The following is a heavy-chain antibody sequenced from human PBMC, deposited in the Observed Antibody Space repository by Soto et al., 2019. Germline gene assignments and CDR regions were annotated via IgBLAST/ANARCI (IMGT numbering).Heavy chain of an antibody. CDR3: ARDFNYPGSGC. Sequence: QVQLVESGGGVVQPGRSLRVSCAASGFTFSSYAMHWVRQTPGKGLEWVAVISYDGSSKYYADSVKGRFTISRDNSKNTLYLQMNSLRAEDTAMYYCARDFNYPGSGCWGQGTLVTVSS. CDR2: ISYDGSSK. D-gene: IGHD3-10*01. J-gene: IGHJ4*02. V-gene: IGHV3-30-3*01. CDR1: GFTFSSYA.